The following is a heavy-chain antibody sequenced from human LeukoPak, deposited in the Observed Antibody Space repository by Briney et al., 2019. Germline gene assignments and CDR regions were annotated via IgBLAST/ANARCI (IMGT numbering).Heavy chain of an antibody. CDR2: IKQDGSVR. J-gene: IGHJ4*02. V-gene: IGHV3-7*01. Sequence: GGSLRLSCAASGFTFNSHWMTWVRQAPGKGLEWVANIKQDGSVRYYVDSVKGRFTISRDNAKNSLYLQMNSLRAEDTAVYYCARRYFDYWGQGTLVTVSS. CDR3: ARRYFDY. CDR1: GFTFNSHW.